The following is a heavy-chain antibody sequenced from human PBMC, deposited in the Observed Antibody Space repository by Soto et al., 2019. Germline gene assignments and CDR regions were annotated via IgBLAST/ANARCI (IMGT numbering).Heavy chain of an antibody. J-gene: IGHJ6*02. CDR3: ARDVLVPAAMLGYYYYYGMDV. CDR1: GGSISSYY. D-gene: IGHD2-2*01. V-gene: IGHV4-59*01. CDR2: IYYSGST. Sequence: SETLSLTCTVSGGSISSYYWSWIRQPPGKGLEWIGYIYYSGSTNYNPSLKSRVTISVDTSKNQFSLKLNSVTAADTAVYYCARDVLVPAAMLGYYYYYGMDVWGQGTTVTVSS.